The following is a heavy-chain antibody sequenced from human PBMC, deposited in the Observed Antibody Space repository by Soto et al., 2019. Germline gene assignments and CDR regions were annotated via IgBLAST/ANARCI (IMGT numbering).Heavy chain of an antibody. D-gene: IGHD1-7*01. J-gene: IGHJ4*02. CDR3: ARDPLDWNSVSVSFDY. Sequence: EVQLVESGGGLVQPGGSLRLSCAASGFTFSSYSMNWVRQAPGKGLEWVSYISSSSSTIYYADSVKGRFTISRDNAKNSLYLQMNSLRAEDTAVYYCARDPLDWNSVSVSFDYWGQGTLGTVSS. CDR1: GFTFSSYS. V-gene: IGHV3-48*01. CDR2: ISSSSSTI.